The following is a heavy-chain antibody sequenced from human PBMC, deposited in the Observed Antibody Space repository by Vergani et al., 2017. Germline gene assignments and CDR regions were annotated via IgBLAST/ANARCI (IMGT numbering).Heavy chain of an antibody. CDR3: AKSDSGIAAAPIGGVDP. CDR1: GFTFSSYE. J-gene: IGHJ5*02. D-gene: IGHD6-13*01. Sequence: EVQLLESGGGLVQPGGSLRLSCAASGFTFSSYEMNWVRQAPGKGLEWVSYISSSGSTIYYADSVKGRFTISRDNAKNSLYLQMNSLRAEDTAVYYCAKSDSGIAAAPIGGVDPWGQGTLVTVSS. V-gene: IGHV3-48*03. CDR2: ISSSGSTI.